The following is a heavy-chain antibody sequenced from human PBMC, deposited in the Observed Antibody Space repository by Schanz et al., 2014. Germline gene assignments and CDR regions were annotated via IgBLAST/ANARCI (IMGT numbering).Heavy chain of an antibody. V-gene: IGHV3-48*04. CDR3: VRDSFFAFDY. Sequence: EVHLVESGGGLVQPGGSLRLSCAASGITFSSHSFNWVRQAPGKGLEWVSYVSRSTPDIYYADSVKGRFTISRDNAKNSLFLQMNSLRAEDTAVYYCVRDSFFAFDYWGQGTLVTVSS. CDR2: VSRSTPDI. J-gene: IGHJ4*02. CDR1: GITFSSHS. D-gene: IGHD3-3*01.